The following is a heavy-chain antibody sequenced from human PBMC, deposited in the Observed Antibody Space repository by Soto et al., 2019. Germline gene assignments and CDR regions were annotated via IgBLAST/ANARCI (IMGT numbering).Heavy chain of an antibody. J-gene: IGHJ5*02. CDR2: MNPNSGNT. D-gene: IGHD2-21*01. Sequence: QVQLVQSGAEVKKPGASVKVSCKASGYTFTNYDINWVRQATGQGLEWMGWMNPNSGNTGYAQKFQGRVTMTRNTSRSTAYRELSSLRSEDTALYYCARGSYQGGDWFDPWGQGTLVTVSS. CDR1: GYTFTNYD. V-gene: IGHV1-8*01. CDR3: ARGSYQGGDWFDP.